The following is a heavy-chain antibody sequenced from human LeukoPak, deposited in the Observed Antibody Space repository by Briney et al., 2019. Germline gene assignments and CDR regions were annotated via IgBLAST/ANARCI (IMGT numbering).Heavy chain of an antibody. CDR2: INPNSGGT. J-gene: IGHJ4*02. CDR1: GYTFTGYY. Sequence: WASVKVSCKASGYTFTGYYMHWVRQAPGQGLEWMGWINPNSGGTNYAQKFQGRVTMIRDTSISTAYMELSRLRSDDTAVYYCARDWGYSGSYYSGSFDYWGQGTLVTVSS. D-gene: IGHD1-26*01. CDR3: ARDWGYSGSYYSGSFDY. V-gene: IGHV1-2*02.